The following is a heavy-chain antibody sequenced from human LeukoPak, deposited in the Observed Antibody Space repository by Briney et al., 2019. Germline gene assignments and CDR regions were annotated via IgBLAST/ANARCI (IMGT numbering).Heavy chain of an antibody. V-gene: IGHV1-2*02. CDR2: INPNSGGT. CDR3: AREVAKQQLVAGY. CDR1: GYTFTGYY. D-gene: IGHD6-13*01. J-gene: IGHJ4*02. Sequence: ASVKVSCKASGYTFTGYYMHWVRQAPGQGLEWMGWINPNSGGTNYAQKFQGRVTMTRDTSISTAYMELSRLRSDDTAVYYCAREVAKQQLVAGYWGQGTLVTVSS.